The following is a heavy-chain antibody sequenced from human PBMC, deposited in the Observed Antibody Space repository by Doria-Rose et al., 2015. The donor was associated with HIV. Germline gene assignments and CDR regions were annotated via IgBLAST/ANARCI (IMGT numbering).Heavy chain of an antibody. CDR1: GFISSGGYY. CDR3: ARRAVTGEWWFDP. J-gene: IGHJ5*02. Sequence: GFISSGGYYWSWIRQHPGKGLEWIGYINYSGNTYYNPSLKSRVTISVGTSKNQFSLKVTSVTAADTAVYFCARRAVTGEWWFDPWGQGTLVTVSS. D-gene: IGHD4-17*01. V-gene: IGHV4-31*02. CDR2: INYSGNT.